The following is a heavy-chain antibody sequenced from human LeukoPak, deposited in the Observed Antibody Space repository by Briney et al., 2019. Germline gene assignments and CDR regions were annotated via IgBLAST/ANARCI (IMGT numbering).Heavy chain of an antibody. V-gene: IGHV3-23*01. J-gene: IGHJ5*02. CDR3: AKPRGLLQGWFDP. CDR2: ISGSGGST. D-gene: IGHD3-10*01. CDR1: GFAFSSYA. Sequence: GGSLRFSCAASGFAFSSYAVSWVRQAPGKGLEWVSAISGSGGSTYYADSVKGRFTISRDNSKNTLYLQMNSLRAEDTAVYYCAKPRGLLQGWFDPWGQGTLVTVSS.